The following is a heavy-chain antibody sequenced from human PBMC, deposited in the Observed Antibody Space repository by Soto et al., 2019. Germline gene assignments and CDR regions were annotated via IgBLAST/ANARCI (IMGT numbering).Heavy chain of an antibody. Sequence: QVQLQESGPGLVKPSQTLSLTCTVSGGSISSGDDFWTWIRQPPEKGLEWLGYIYYSGSTYYNPTLKSRQTMSVDTSKNQFSLKLSSVTAADTAVYYCARDRAKWKDYYYYGMDVWGQGTTVTVSS. D-gene: IGHD1-20*01. J-gene: IGHJ6*02. V-gene: IGHV4-30-4*01. CDR2: IYYSGST. CDR3: ARDRAKWKDYYYYGMDV. CDR1: GGSISSGDDF.